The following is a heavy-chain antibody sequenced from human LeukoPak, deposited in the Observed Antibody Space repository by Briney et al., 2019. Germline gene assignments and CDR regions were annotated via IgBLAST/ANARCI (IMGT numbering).Heavy chain of an antibody. D-gene: IGHD2/OR15-2a*01. Sequence: SETLSLTCTVSGGSISSYYWSWIRQPPGKGLEWIGYIYYSGSTNYNPSLKSRVTISVGTSKNQFSLKLSSVTAADTAVYYCARSSTTTKYYYYGMDVWGQGTTVTVSS. CDR2: IYYSGST. J-gene: IGHJ6*02. CDR3: ARSSTTTKYYYYGMDV. V-gene: IGHV4-59*01. CDR1: GGSISSYY.